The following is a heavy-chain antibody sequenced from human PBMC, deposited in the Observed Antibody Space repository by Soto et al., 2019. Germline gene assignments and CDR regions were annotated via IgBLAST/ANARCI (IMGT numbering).Heavy chain of an antibody. CDR1: EFTFHTHA. J-gene: IGHJ4*02. CDR2: ISGNGART. Sequence: PGGSLRLSCAASEFTFHTHAMGWVRQAPGKGLEWVSAISGNGARTYYADSVKGRFTISRDNSRNTVDLQMNSLRAEDTAIYYCATLLSVVIIEPLDFWGQGTLVTVSS. CDR3: ATLLSVVIIEPLDF. D-gene: IGHD3-3*01. V-gene: IGHV3-23*01.